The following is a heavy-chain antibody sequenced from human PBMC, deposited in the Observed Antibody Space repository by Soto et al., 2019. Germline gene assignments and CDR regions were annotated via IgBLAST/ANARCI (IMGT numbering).Heavy chain of an antibody. CDR1: GFSLSTSGVG. CDR3: AHSLGPRGWMVRRVIPKEYYFDY. V-gene: IGHV2-5*02. J-gene: IGHJ4*02. D-gene: IGHD3-10*01. Sequence: QITLKESGPTLVKPTQTLTLTCTFSGFSLSTSGVGVGWIRQPPGKALEWLALIYWDDDKRYSPSLKSRLTITKDPSKNQVVLTMTNMDPVDTTAYYCAHSLGPRGWMVRRVIPKEYYFDYWGQGTLVTVSS. CDR2: IYWDDDK.